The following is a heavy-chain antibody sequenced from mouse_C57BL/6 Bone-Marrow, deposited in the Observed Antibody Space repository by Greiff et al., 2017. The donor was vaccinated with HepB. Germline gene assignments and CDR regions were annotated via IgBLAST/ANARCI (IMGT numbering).Heavy chain of an antibody. CDR2: IYPRSGNT. CDR1: GYTFTSYG. Sequence: VQLQESGAELARPGASVKLSCKASGYTFTSYGISWVKQRTGQGLEWIGEIYPRSGNTYYNEKFKGKATLTADKSSSTAYMELRSLTSEDSAVYFCARDSSGYYFDYWGQGTTLTVSS. D-gene: IGHD3-2*02. V-gene: IGHV1-81*01. CDR3: ARDSSGYYFDY. J-gene: IGHJ2*01.